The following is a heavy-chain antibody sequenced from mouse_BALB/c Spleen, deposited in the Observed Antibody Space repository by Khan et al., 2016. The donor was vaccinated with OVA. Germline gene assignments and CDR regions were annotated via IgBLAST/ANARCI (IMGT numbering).Heavy chain of an antibody. J-gene: IGHJ2*01. V-gene: IGHV1S81*02. CDR3: ARNAYYGNYFDY. CDR2: IYPSNGRT. CDR1: GYTFTNYW. D-gene: IGHD2-10*01. Sequence: VQLQQSGAELVKPGASVKLSCKASGYTFTNYWVHWVKQRPGQGLEWIGEIYPSNGRTNYNEKFKTKATLTVDKSSSTAYMQLSSLASEDSAVYDCARNAYYGNYFDYWGQGTTLTVSS.